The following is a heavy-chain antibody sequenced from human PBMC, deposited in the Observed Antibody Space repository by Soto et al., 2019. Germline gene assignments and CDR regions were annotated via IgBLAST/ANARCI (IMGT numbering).Heavy chain of an antibody. CDR3: AKGQEDSSSWLFDY. V-gene: IGHV3-30*18. Sequence: QVQLVESGGGVVQPGRSLRLSCAASGFTFSSYGMHWVRQAPGKGLEWVAVISYDGSNKYYADSVKGRFTISRDNSKNTLYLQMNSLRAEDTAVYYCAKGQEDSSSWLFDYWGLGTLVTVSS. J-gene: IGHJ4*02. D-gene: IGHD6-13*01. CDR2: ISYDGSNK. CDR1: GFTFSSYG.